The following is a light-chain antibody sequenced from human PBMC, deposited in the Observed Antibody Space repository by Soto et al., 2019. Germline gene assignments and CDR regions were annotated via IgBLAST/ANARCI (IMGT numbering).Light chain of an antibody. J-gene: IGLJ2*01. Sequence: QSVLTQPPSASGTPGQRVFISCSGSSSNIGGTNYAYWYQQLPGAAPKLLMHSNNLRPSGVPERISGSKSGTSASLAISGLRSEDEAVYYCASWDDSLGAVIFGGGTKLTVL. V-gene: IGLV1-47*02. CDR3: ASWDDSLGAVI. CDR1: SSNIGGTNY. CDR2: SNN.